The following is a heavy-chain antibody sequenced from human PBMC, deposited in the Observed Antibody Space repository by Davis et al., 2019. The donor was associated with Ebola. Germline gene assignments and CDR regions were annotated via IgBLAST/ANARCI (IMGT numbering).Heavy chain of an antibody. D-gene: IGHD2-2*01. CDR2: INHSGST. CDR1: GGSISSSSYY. J-gene: IGHJ6*02. V-gene: IGHV4-39*07. CDR3: ARAVPAAMGNGMDV. Sequence: PSETLSLTCSVSGGSISSSSYYWSWIRQPPGKGLEWIGEINHSGSTNYNPSLKSRVTISVDTSKNQFSLKLSSVTAADTAVYYCARAVPAAMGNGMDVWGQGTTVTVSS.